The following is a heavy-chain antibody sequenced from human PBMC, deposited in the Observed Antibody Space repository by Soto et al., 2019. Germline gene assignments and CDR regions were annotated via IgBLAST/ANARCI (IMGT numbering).Heavy chain of an antibody. CDR1: GFTFSSYW. CDR2: VSSDGGTT. V-gene: IGHV3-74*01. J-gene: IGHJ6*02. Sequence: EVQLVESGGGLVQPGGSLRLSCAASGFTFSSYWMHWVRQSPGKGLLWVARVSSDGGTTTYADSVKGRFTISRDNAKNTLHLQMNSLTAEDTAVYYCARDHCSGGSCYSVGVGWYYYHGMDVWGQGTTVIVSS. D-gene: IGHD2-15*01. CDR3: ARDHCSGGSCYSVGVGWYYYHGMDV.